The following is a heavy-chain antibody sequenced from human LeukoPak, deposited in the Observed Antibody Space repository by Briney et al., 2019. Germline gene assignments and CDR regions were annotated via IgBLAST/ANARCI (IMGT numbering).Heavy chain of an antibody. Sequence: ASVKVSCKTSGYTFTSYGITWVRQAPGQGPEWMGWISAYNGNTNYAQKLQGRVTMTTDTSTSTAYMELRSLRSDDTAVYYCARGGGIAGAVGAFDIWGQGTMVTVSS. V-gene: IGHV1-18*01. J-gene: IGHJ3*02. CDR2: ISAYNGNT. D-gene: IGHD1-26*01. CDR3: ARGGGIAGAVGAFDI. CDR1: GYTFTSYG.